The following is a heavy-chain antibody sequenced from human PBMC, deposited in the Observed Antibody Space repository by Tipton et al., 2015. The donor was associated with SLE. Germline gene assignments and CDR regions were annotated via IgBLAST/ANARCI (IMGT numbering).Heavy chain of an antibody. CDR2: IYYSGST. CDR3: AGITMVQGVTP. J-gene: IGHJ5*02. CDR1: GGSIRGYY. D-gene: IGHD3-10*01. V-gene: IGHV4-59*04. Sequence: TLSLTCTVSGGSIRGYYWSWIRQPPGNGLEWIGSIYYSGSTYYNPSLKSRVTISVDTSKNQFSLKLSSVTAADTAVYYCAGITMVQGVTPWGQGTLVTVSS.